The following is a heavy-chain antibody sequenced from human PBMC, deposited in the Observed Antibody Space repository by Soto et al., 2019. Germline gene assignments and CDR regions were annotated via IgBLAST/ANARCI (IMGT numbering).Heavy chain of an antibody. CDR3: ARLAYCGGDCSGNAFDI. CDR2: IYYSGST. Sequence: TLSLTFTVSGRSMSSGGYYWSWIRQHPGKGLEWIGYIYYSGSTYYNPSLKSRVTISVDTSKNQFSLKLSSVTAADTAVYYCARLAYCGGDCSGNAFDIWGQGTMVTV. J-gene: IGHJ3*02. V-gene: IGHV4-31*03. D-gene: IGHD2-21*02. CDR1: GRSMSSGGYY.